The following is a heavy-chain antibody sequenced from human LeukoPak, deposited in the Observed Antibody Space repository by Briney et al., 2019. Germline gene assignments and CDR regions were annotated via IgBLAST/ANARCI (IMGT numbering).Heavy chain of an antibody. V-gene: IGHV3-20*04. CDR2: ISRSGRAT. Sequence: GGSLRLSCAASGFSFDDFEMSWVRQVPGKGLEYVSGISRSGRATGYGDSVKGRFTISRNNARSILYLQMNSLRVEDTAVYYCTRDLNHDSSGWGQGTLVTVSS. J-gene: IGHJ4*02. CDR1: GFSFDDFE. CDR3: TRDLNHDSSG. D-gene: IGHD3-22*01.